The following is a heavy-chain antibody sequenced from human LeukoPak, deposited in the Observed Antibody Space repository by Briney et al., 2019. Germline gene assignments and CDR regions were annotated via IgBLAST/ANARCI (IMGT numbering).Heavy chain of an antibody. D-gene: IGHD2-2*01. CDR2: IYYSGST. V-gene: IGHV4-59*01. J-gene: IGHJ3*02. CDR1: GGSISSYY. CDR3: ARAGVVVPAARWFAFDI. Sequence: PSETLSLTCTVPGGSISSYYWSWIRQPPGKGLEWIGYIYYSGSTNYNPSLKSRVTISVDTSKNQFSLKLSSVTAADTAVYYCARAGVVVPAARWFAFDIWGQGTMVTVSS.